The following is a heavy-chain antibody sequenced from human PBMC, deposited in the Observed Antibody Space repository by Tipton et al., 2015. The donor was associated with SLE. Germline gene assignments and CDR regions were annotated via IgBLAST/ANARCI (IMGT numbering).Heavy chain of an antibody. CDR2: IYYSGRT. D-gene: IGHD2-2*01. V-gene: IGHV4-39*07. CDR3: AREGQYQGWFAP. CDR1: GGSISRSSHY. Sequence: TLSLTCTVSGGSISRSSHYWGWIRQPPGKGLEWIGFIYYSGRTYYNSSLKSRVTISVYTSKNQLSLKLSSVTDADAAVYYCAREGQYQGWFAPRGQGTLVTVSS. J-gene: IGHJ5*02.